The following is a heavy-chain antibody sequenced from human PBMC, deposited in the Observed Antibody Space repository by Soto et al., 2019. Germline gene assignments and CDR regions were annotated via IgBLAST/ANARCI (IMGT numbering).Heavy chain of an antibody. CDR2: INHSGST. D-gene: IGHD5-18*01. CDR3: ARGDSYGVDAYDI. Sequence: PSEPLSITCAVYGGSFSGYCWSWIRQPPWKGLEWIGEINHSGSTNYNPSLKSRVTISVDTSKNQFSLQLSSVTAADTAVYYCARGDSYGVDAYDIWGQGTMVNVSS. V-gene: IGHV4-34*01. J-gene: IGHJ3*02. CDR1: GGSFSGYC.